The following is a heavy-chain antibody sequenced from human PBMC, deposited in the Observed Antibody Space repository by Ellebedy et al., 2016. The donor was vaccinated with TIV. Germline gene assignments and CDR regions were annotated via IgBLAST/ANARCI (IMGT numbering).Heavy chain of an antibody. D-gene: IGHD3-10*01. CDR1: GSSVTSYG. CDR3: ATESNVYYGHPFDC. Sequence: GESLKISCASSGSSVTSYGIQWVRQAPGRGLEWVAIIRHDGDKKYYADSVKGRFIISRDKSNNTLYLQMNSLRVEDTALYFCATESNVYYGHPFDCWGQGNLVTVSS. V-gene: IGHV3-30*02. CDR2: IRHDGDKK. J-gene: IGHJ5*01.